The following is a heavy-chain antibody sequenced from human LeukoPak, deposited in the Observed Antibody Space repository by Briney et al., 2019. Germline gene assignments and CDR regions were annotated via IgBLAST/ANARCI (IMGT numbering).Heavy chain of an antibody. Sequence: SGGSLRLSCAASGFTFSSYGMHWVRQAPGKGLEWVAVISYDGSNKYYADSVKGRFTSSRDNSKNTLYLQMNSLRAEDTAVYYCARGRRDGYNAGFDYWGQGTLVTVSS. V-gene: IGHV3-30*03. J-gene: IGHJ4*02. D-gene: IGHD5-24*01. CDR1: GFTFSSYG. CDR2: ISYDGSNK. CDR3: ARGRRDGYNAGFDY.